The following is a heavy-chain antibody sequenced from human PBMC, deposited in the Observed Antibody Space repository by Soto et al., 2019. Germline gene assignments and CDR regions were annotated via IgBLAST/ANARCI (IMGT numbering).Heavy chain of an antibody. J-gene: IGHJ5*02. Sequence: QVQLVRSGAEVKKPGASVKVSCKASGYTFTSYGISWVRQAPGQGLEWMGWISAYNGNTNYAQKLQGRVTMTTDTSTSTAYMELRCLRSDDTAVYYCARDPALGVGATSWFDPWGQGTLVTVSS. D-gene: IGHD1-26*01. V-gene: IGHV1-18*01. CDR1: GYTFTSYG. CDR2: ISAYNGNT. CDR3: ARDPALGVGATSWFDP.